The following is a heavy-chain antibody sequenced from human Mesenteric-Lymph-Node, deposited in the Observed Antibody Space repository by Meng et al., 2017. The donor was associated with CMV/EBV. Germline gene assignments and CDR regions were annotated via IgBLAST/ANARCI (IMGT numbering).Heavy chain of an antibody. CDR2: IYYSGST. CDR1: GYSISSGYY. Sequence: SETLSLTCTVSGYSISSGYYWGWIRQPPGKGLEWIGSIYYSGSTYDNPSLKSRVTISVDTSKNQFSLKLSSVTAADTAMYYCARDIAAAVNFDYWGQGTLVTVSS. J-gene: IGHJ4*02. CDR3: ARDIAAAVNFDY. V-gene: IGHV4-38-2*02. D-gene: IGHD6-13*01.